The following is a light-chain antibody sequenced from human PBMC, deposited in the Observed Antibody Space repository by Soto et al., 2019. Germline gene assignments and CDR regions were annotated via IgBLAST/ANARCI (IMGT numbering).Light chain of an antibody. J-gene: IGKJ4*01. CDR2: AAS. Sequence: DIQMTQTPSSLSASVGDRVTMSCRADGRISNFLNWYQQKPGRAPKLLIYAASNLQTGAPSRFSGSGSGTDFTLTITNLQPEDFATYYCQQSLHTPLTFGGGTTVDI. CDR3: QQSLHTPLT. CDR1: GRISNF. V-gene: IGKV1-39*01.